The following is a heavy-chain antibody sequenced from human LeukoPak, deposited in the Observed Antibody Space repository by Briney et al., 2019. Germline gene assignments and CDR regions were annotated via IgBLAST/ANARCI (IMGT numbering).Heavy chain of an antibody. CDR3: AQKGGTDH. Sequence: XGSLRLSCAASGFAFSSYAMSWVRQAPGKGLEWVSAISGISGSTYYADSVKGRFTISRDNAKNSLYLQMSSLRDEDTAVYYCAQKGGTDHWGQGTLVTVSS. D-gene: IGHD2-15*01. J-gene: IGHJ4*02. CDR1: GFAFSSYA. CDR2: ISGISGST. V-gene: IGHV3-23*01.